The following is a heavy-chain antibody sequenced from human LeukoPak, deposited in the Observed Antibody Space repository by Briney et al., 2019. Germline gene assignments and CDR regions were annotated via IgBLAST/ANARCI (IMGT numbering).Heavy chain of an antibody. CDR1: GFTFSSYA. V-gene: IGHV3-23*01. J-gene: IGHJ4*02. CDR2: ISGSGDST. Sequence: QSGGSLRLSCAASGFTFSSYAMSWVRQAPGMRLEWVSSISGSGDSTYYADSVEGRFTISRDNSKNTLYLQMNSLRAEDTAVYYCAKMRGYSYGSSYYFDYWGQGTLVTVSS. CDR3: AKMRGYSYGSSYYFDY. D-gene: IGHD5-18*01.